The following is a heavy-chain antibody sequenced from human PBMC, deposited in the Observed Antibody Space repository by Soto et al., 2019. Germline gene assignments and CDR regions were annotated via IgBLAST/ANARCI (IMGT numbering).Heavy chain of an antibody. CDR3: TRDRYYDCWSGHGYYGMDV. D-gene: IGHD3-3*01. J-gene: IGHJ6*02. CDR1: GFTFSSYW. CDR2: IKQDGSEK. V-gene: IGHV3-7*01. Sequence: PGGSLRLSCAASGFTFSSYWMSWVRQAPGKGLEWVANIKQDGSEKYYVDSVKGRFTISRDNAKNSLYLQMNSLRAEDTAVYYCTRDRYYDCWSGHGYYGMDVWGQGTTVTVSS.